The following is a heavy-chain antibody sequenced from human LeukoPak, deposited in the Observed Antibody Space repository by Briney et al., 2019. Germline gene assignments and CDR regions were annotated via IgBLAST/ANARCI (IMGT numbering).Heavy chain of an antibody. CDR1: GFTFSSYS. V-gene: IGHV3-21*01. Sequence: PGGSLRLSCAASGFTFSSYSMNWVRQAPGKGLEWVSSISSSSSYIYYADSVKGRFTISRDNAKNSLYLQMNSLRAEDTAVYYCAKEGGRLPFRANGANFDYWGQGTLVTVSS. D-gene: IGHD4-17*01. J-gene: IGHJ4*02. CDR3: AKEGGRLPFRANGANFDY. CDR2: ISSSSSYI.